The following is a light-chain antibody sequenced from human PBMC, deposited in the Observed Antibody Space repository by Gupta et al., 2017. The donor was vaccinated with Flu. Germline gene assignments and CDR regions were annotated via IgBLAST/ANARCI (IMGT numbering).Light chain of an antibody. V-gene: IGKV3D-20*01. J-gene: IGKJ2*01. CDR3: QQYGNSYSVT. Sequence: EIVLTQSPATLSLSPGEGASLSCGASQSVSSNFLAWYQHKPGLAPRLLIYDASKRDAGITDRFSGSGSGTDFTLTISRREPEDFAVYYCQQYGNSYSVTFGQGTKLEI. CDR1: QSVSSNF. CDR2: DAS.